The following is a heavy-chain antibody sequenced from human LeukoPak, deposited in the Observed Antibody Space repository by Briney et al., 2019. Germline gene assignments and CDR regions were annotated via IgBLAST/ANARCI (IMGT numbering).Heavy chain of an antibody. D-gene: IGHD1-20*01. CDR3: ARDLTGMTDEDWFDP. V-gene: IGHV1-2*02. CDR2: INPNSGGT. Sequence: ASVKVSCTASGYTFTGYYMHWVRQAPGQGLEWMGWINPNSGGTNYAQKFQGRVTMTRDTSISTAYMELSRLRSDDTAVYYCARDLTGMTDEDWFDPWGQGTLVTVSS. J-gene: IGHJ5*02. CDR1: GYTFTGYY.